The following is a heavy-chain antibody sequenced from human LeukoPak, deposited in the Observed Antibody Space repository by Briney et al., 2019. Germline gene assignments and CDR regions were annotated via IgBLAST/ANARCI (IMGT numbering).Heavy chain of an antibody. V-gene: IGHV1-69-2*01. CDR2: VDPEDGET. CDR1: RYTFTDYY. Sequence: ASVKVSCKVSRYTFTDYYMHWVQQAPGKGLEWMGLVDPEDGETIYAEKFQGRVTITADTSTDTAYMELSSLRSEDTAVYYCATVPPLCSSTSCYPNWGQGTLVTVSS. CDR3: ATVPPLCSSTSCYPN. J-gene: IGHJ4*02. D-gene: IGHD2-2*01.